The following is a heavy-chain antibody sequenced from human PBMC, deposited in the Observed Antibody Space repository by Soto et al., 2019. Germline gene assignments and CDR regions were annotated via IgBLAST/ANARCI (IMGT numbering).Heavy chain of an antibody. Sequence: RLSCAASGFTFRSYAMSWVRQAPGKGLEWVSAISGSGGSTYYADSVKGRFTISGDNSKNTLYLQMNSLRAEDTAVYYCAKLDSSGYYYVAFDIWGQGTMVTVSS. CDR3: AKLDSSGYYYVAFDI. D-gene: IGHD3-22*01. CDR2: ISGSGGST. CDR1: GFTFRSYA. J-gene: IGHJ3*02. V-gene: IGHV3-23*01.